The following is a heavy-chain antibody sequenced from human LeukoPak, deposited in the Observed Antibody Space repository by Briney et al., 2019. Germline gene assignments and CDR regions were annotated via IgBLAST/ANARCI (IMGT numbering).Heavy chain of an antibody. CDR2: FNNMEIYT. J-gene: IGHJ4*02. CDR3: ASGTAEAPLDN. V-gene: IGHV3-11*03. Sequence: GGSLRLSCAASGFCLSDYYMSWIRQAPGKGLEWIAYFNNMEIYTNYAESVKGRFTISRDSAKNSLYLQINSLRADDTAVYYCASGTAEAPLDNWGQGTLVTVSS. D-gene: IGHD6-13*01. CDR1: GFCLSDYY.